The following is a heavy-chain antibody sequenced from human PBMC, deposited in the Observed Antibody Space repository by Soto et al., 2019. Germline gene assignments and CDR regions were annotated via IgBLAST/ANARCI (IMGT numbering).Heavy chain of an antibody. V-gene: IGHV4-30-4*01. J-gene: IGHJ4*02. CDR1: GGSTSSGDYY. Sequence: SETLSLTCTVSGGSTSSGDYYWSWIRQPPGKGLEWIGYIYYSGSTYYNPSLKSRVTISVDTSKNQFSLKLSSVTTADTAVYYCARSILPAAMVYWGQGTLVTVSS. D-gene: IGHD2-2*01. CDR3: ARSILPAAMVY. CDR2: IYYSGST.